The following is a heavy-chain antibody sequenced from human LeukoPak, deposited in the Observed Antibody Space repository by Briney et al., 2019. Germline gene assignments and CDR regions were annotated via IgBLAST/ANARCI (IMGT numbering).Heavy chain of an antibody. CDR3: ARDGGRITMIVVADAFDI. D-gene: IGHD3-22*01. J-gene: IGHJ3*02. CDR2: IYYSGST. CDR1: GGSISSSSYY. Sequence: SETLSLTCTVSGGSISSSSYYWGWIRQPPGKGLEWIGSIYYSGSTYYNPSLKSRVTISVDTPKNQFSLKLSFVTAADTAVYYCARDGGRITMIVVADAFDIWGQGTMVTVSS. V-gene: IGHV4-39*07.